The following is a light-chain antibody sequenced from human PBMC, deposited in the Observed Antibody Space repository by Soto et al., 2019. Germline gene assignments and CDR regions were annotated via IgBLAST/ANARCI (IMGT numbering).Light chain of an antibody. V-gene: IGKV3-20*01. CDR1: QSVSSSY. J-gene: IGKJ3*01. Sequence: EIVLTQSSGTLSLSPGERATLSCRASQSVSSSYLAWYQQKPGQAPRLLIYGASSRATGIPDRFSGSGSGTDFTLTISRLEPEDFAVYYCQQYGSSRTFGPGTKVDIK. CDR3: QQYGSSRT. CDR2: GAS.